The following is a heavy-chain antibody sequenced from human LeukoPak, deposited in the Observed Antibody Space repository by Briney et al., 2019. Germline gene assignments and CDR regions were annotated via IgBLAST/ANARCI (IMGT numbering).Heavy chain of an antibody. Sequence: SQTLSLTRTFCVGLHSSHYWSWLRQPPGKGREWIGYIYYRGSTNYNPSLKSRVTIAVDPSKNQFSLKLSSVTAADTAVYYCARRQYQLLYMDVWGKGTTVTVSS. CDR2: IYYRGST. CDR3: ARRQYQLLYMDV. CDR1: VGLHSSHY. V-gene: IGHV4-59*11. D-gene: IGHD2-2*01. J-gene: IGHJ6*03.